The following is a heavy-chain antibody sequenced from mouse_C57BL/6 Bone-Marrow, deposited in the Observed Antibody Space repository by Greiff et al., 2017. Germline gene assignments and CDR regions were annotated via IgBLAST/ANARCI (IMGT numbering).Heavy chain of an antibody. V-gene: IGHV2-9-1*01. Sequence: VKLQESGPGLVAPSQSLSITWTVSGFSLTSYAISWVRQPPGKGLEWLGVIWTGGGTNYNSALKSRLSISKDNSKSQVFLKMNSLQTDDTARYYCAIQREGAMDYWGQGTSVTVSS. D-gene: IGHD3-1*01. CDR3: AIQREGAMDY. CDR2: IWTGGGT. J-gene: IGHJ4*01. CDR1: GFSLTSYA.